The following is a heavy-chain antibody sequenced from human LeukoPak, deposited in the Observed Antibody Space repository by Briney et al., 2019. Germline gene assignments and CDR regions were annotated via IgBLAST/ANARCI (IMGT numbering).Heavy chain of an antibody. CDR2: INHSGST. CDR3: ARGPYYDSSGWLVFDY. Sequence: PSETLSLTCAVYGGSFSGYYWSWIRQPPGKGLEWIGEINHSGSTNYNPSLKSRVTISVDTSKNQFSLKLSSVTAADTAVYYCARGPYYDSSGWLVFDYWGQETLVTVSS. J-gene: IGHJ4*02. CDR1: GGSFSGYY. D-gene: IGHD3-22*01. V-gene: IGHV4-34*01.